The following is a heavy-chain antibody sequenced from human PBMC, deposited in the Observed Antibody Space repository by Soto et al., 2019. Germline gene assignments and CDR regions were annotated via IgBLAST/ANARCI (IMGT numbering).Heavy chain of an antibody. CDR1: GFSLSTSGVG. CDR2: IYWNDDK. Sequence: SGPTLVNPTQTLTLTCTFSGFSLSTSGVGVGWIRQPPGKALEWLALIYWNDDKRYSPSLKSRLTITKDTSKNQVVLTMTNMDPVDTATYYCAHTRNIVATITVDYWGQGTLVTVSS. CDR3: AHTRNIVATITVDY. D-gene: IGHD5-12*01. V-gene: IGHV2-5*01. J-gene: IGHJ4*02.